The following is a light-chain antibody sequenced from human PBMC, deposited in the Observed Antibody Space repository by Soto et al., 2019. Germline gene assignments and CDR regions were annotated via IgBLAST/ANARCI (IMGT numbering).Light chain of an antibody. V-gene: IGKV1-39*01. CDR2: VAS. Sequence: DIQMTQSPSSLSASVGDSVSITCRTSQTINNYLNWYQQKPGKAPKLLIYVASTLQGGVPSRFSGSGSGTEFSLTISSLQPEDSATYYCHQSYSTLFTFGPGTKVDVK. J-gene: IGKJ3*01. CDR3: HQSYSTLFT. CDR1: QTINNY.